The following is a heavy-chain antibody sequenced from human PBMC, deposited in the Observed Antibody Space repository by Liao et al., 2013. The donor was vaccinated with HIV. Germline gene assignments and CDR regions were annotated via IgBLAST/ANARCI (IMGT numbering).Heavy chain of an antibody. V-gene: IGHV4-4*07. CDR2: IYSSGNT. D-gene: IGHD2-2*01. CDR1: GGSISSYY. J-gene: IGHJ4*02. CDR3: ARDEGYCSSTSCPESISGVDY. Sequence: QVQLQESGPGLVKPSETLSLTCTVSGGSISSYYWSWIRQPAGKGLEWIGRIYSSGNTNYNPSLKSRVTMSVDTSKNQFSLKLSSVTAADTAVYYCARDEGYCSSTSCPESISGVDYWAREPWSPSPQ.